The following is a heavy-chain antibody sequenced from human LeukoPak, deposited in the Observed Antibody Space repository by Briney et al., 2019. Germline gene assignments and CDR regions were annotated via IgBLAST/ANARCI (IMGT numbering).Heavy chain of an antibody. CDR1: GGTFSGYA. V-gene: IGHV1-69*05. J-gene: IGHJ4*02. Sequence: GASVKVSCKASGGTFSGYAISWVRQAPGQGLEWMGRIIPIFGTANYAQKFQGRVTITTDESTSTAYMELSSLRSEDTAVYYCASGYGDYVELSSYFDYWGQGTLVTVSS. D-gene: IGHD4-17*01. CDR2: IIPIFGTA. CDR3: ASGYGDYVELSSYFDY.